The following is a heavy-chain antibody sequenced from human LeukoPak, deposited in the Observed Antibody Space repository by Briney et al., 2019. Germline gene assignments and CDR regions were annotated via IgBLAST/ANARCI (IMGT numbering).Heavy chain of an antibody. CDR2: INHSGST. D-gene: IGHD1-14*01. J-gene: IGHJ3*02. CDR3: ARPSPYGTTWAGAFDI. V-gene: IGHV4-34*01. CDR1: GGSFSGYY. Sequence: PSETLSLTCAVYGGSFSGYYWSWIRQPPGKGLEWIGEINHSGSTNYNPSLKSRVTISVDTSKNQFSLKLNSVTAADTAVYYCARPSPYGTTWAGAFDIWGQGTMVTVSS.